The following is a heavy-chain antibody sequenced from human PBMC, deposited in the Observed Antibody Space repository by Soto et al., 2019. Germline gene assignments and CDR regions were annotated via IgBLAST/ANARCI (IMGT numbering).Heavy chain of an antibody. CDR1: GFTFSSYA. D-gene: IGHD4-17*01. Sequence: GGSLRLSCAASGFTFSSYAMSWVRQAPGKGLEWVSAISGSGGSTYYADSVKGRFTISRDNSKNTLYLQMNSLRAEDTAVYYCAKYLGYGDKGDVDYWGQGTLVTVSS. V-gene: IGHV3-23*01. CDR2: ISGSGGST. CDR3: AKYLGYGDKGDVDY. J-gene: IGHJ4*02.